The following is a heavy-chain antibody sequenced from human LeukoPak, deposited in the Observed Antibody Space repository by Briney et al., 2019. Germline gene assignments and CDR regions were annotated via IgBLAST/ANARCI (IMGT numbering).Heavy chain of an antibody. CDR3: VSPRGFSYGYFDY. V-gene: IGHV4-59*05. Sequence: SETLSLTCTVSGGSISSYYWSWIRHPPGKGLEWIGSIYYSKNTYYNPSLKSRVTISADTSKNQFSLTLGSVSATDTAVYYCVSPRGFSYGYFDYWGQGTLVTVSS. CDR1: GGSISSYY. CDR2: IYYSKNT. D-gene: IGHD5-18*01. J-gene: IGHJ4*02.